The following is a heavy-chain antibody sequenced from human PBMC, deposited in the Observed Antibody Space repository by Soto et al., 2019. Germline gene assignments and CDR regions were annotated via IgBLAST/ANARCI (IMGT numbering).Heavy chain of an antibody. D-gene: IGHD3-22*01. CDR2: IIPILGIA. CDR3: AREPYYYDSSGYYPFDY. CDR1: GGTFSSYT. J-gene: IGHJ4*02. Sequence: SVKVSCKASGGTFSSYTISWVRQAPGQGLEWMGRIIPILGIANYAQKFQGRVTITADKSTSTAYMELRSRRSEDTAVYYCAREPYYYDSSGYYPFDYWGQGTLVTVSS. V-gene: IGHV1-69*04.